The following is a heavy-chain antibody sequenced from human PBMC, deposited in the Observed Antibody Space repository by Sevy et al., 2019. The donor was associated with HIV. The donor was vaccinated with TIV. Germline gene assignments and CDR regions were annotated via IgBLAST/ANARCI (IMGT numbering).Heavy chain of an antibody. V-gene: IGHV3-30-3*01. CDR1: GFTFSSYA. J-gene: IGHJ3*02. D-gene: IGHD3-22*01. CDR2: ISYDGSNK. Sequence: GGSLRLSCAASGFTFSSYAMHWVRQAPGKGLEWVAVISYDGSNKYYAYSVKGRFTISRDNSKNTLYLKMNSLRAEDTAVYYCARGGDSSGYYYNAFDIWGQGTMVTVSS. CDR3: ARGGDSSGYYYNAFDI.